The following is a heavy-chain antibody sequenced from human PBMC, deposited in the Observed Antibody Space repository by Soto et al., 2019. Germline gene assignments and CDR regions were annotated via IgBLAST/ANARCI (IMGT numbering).Heavy chain of an antibody. J-gene: IGHJ6*02. CDR3: ASASTYDFWSGYSVYYYGMDV. CDR1: GYTFTSYY. D-gene: IGHD3-3*01. CDR2: INPSGGST. V-gene: IGHV1-46*01. Sequence: ASVKVSCKASGYTFTSYYMHWVRQAPGQGLEWMGIINPSGGSTSYAQKFQGRVTMTRDTSTSTVYMELSSLRSEDTAVYYCASASTYDFWSGYSVYYYGMDVWGQGTTVTVSS.